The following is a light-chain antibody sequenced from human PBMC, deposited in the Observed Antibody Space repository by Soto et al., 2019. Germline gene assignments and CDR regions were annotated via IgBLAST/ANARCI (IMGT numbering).Light chain of an antibody. CDR3: LQGAHWPPT. J-gene: IGKJ1*01. CDR2: KIS. Sequence: DVVMTQSPLSLSVTLGQPASISCGSSRSLVHRDGNTYLSWFHQRPGQPPRRLIYKISDRDAGVPDRFSGSGSGTDFTLRISGVEAEDVGIYYCLQGAHWPPTFGQGTRVEIK. V-gene: IGKV2-30*02. CDR1: RSLVHRDGNTY.